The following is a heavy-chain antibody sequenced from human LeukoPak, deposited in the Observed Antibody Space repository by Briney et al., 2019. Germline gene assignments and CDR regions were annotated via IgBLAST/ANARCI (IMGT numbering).Heavy chain of an antibody. Sequence: GESLKISCKGSGYSFISYWIAWVRQKPGKGLEWMGIIYPGDSDTRYSPSFQGQVTFSADKSINTAYLQWSSLKASDTAMYYCARLYLPPPYDFWSGYTNWFDPWGQGTLVTVSS. CDR2: IYPGDSDT. CDR3: ARLYLPPPYDFWSGYTNWFDP. D-gene: IGHD3-3*01. J-gene: IGHJ5*02. CDR1: GYSFISYW. V-gene: IGHV5-51*01.